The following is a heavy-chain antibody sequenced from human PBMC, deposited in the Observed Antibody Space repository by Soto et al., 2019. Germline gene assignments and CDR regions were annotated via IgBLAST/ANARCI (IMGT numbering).Heavy chain of an antibody. V-gene: IGHV4-39*01. Sequence: SETLSLTCTVSGGSISSSSFYWGWIRQPPGKGLEWIGNIYSSGITYYNPSLKSRVTISVDTSKNQFSLKLSSVTAADTAVYYCARQGAAGNYYGMDVWGQGNTVTVSS. J-gene: IGHJ6*02. CDR3: ARQGAAGNYYGMDV. D-gene: IGHD6-13*01. CDR1: GGSISSSSFY. CDR2: IYSSGIT.